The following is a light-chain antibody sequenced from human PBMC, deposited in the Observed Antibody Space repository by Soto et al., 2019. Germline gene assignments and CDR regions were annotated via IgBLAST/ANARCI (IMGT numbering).Light chain of an antibody. Sequence: HSVLTQPASVSGSPGQSITISCTGTSSDVGGYNFVSWYQQHPGKAPKLLIYEVNKRPSGVSNRFSGSKSGNPASLTIPGLQGEDAAHYYCSSWTSSTNQVLGGGTQVNVL. CDR3: SSWTSSTNQV. CDR1: SSDVGGYNF. V-gene: IGLV2-14*01. CDR2: EVN. J-gene: IGLJ3*02.